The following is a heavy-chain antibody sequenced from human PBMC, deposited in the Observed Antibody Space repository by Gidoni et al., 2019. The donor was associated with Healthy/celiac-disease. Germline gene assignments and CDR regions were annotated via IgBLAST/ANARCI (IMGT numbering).Heavy chain of an antibody. CDR1: GGSFLGSY. J-gene: IGHJ5*02. CDR3: ARRSMMITFGGVIVIPWFDP. Sequence: QVHLQQWGAGLLKPSETLSLTCSVCGGSFLGSYWSLAGQPPGKGLEGIGVIHHRGSTNYSPALKSRVTISVDTSKNQFSLKLSSVTAADTAVYYCARRSMMITFGGVIVIPWFDPWGQGTLVTVSS. V-gene: IGHV4-34*01. CDR2: IHHRGST. D-gene: IGHD3-16*02.